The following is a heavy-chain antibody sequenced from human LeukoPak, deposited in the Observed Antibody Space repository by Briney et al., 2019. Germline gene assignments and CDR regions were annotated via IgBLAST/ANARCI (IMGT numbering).Heavy chain of an antibody. J-gene: IGHJ4*02. CDR1: GFTLRSYT. Sequence: GGSLRLSCAASGFTLRSYTMNWVRQAPGKGLEWVANIKQDGSEKYYVDSVKGRFTISRDNAKNSLYLQMNSLRAEDTAVYYCAREGYYDFWSGYRFDYWGQGTLVTVSS. CDR3: AREGYYDFWSGYRFDY. CDR2: IKQDGSEK. D-gene: IGHD3-3*01. V-gene: IGHV3-7*01.